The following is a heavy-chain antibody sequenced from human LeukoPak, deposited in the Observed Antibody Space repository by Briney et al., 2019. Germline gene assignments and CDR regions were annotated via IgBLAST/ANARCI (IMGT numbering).Heavy chain of an antibody. CDR1: GGSISSSNW. V-gene: IGHV4-4*02. Sequence: ASGTLSLTCAVSGGSISSSNWWSWVRQPPGKELEWIGEIYHSGSTNYNPSLKSRVTISVDKSKNQFSLKLSSVTAADTAAYYCARQGDSGWYYFDYWGQGTLVTVSS. CDR3: ARQGDSGWYYFDY. CDR2: IYHSGST. J-gene: IGHJ4*02. D-gene: IGHD6-19*01.